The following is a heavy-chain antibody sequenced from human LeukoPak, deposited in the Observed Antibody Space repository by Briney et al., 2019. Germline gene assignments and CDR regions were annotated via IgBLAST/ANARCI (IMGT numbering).Heavy chain of an antibody. J-gene: IGHJ3*02. D-gene: IGHD3-10*01. CDR3: AREGRITMFRGVIPANNDAFNI. CDR2: ISSSGSTI. Sequence: GGSLRLSCAASGFTFSDYYMSWIRQAPGKGLEWVSYISSSGSTIYYADSVKGRFTISRDNAKNSLYLQMNSLRAEDTAVYYCAREGRITMFRGVIPANNDAFNIWAQGKMVTVS. CDR1: GFTFSDYY. V-gene: IGHV3-11*01.